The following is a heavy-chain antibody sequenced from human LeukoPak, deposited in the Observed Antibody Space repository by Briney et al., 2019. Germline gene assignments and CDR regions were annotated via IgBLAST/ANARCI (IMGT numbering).Heavy chain of an antibody. CDR3: ARGSLGDGSLLIDY. Sequence: GGSLRLSCAASGFIFSNYGMHWGRQAPGKGLEWVAIIWHDGSNKYYADSVKVRFTISRDNSKNTLYLQMNSLRVEDTAVYYCARGSLGDGSLLIDYWGQGTLVTVSS. V-gene: IGHV3-33*01. J-gene: IGHJ4*02. CDR1: GFIFSNYG. CDR2: IWHDGSNK. D-gene: IGHD3-10*01.